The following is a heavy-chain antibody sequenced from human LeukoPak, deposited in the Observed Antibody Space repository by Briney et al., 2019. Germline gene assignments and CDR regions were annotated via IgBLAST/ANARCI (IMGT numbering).Heavy chain of an antibody. D-gene: IGHD3-22*01. V-gene: IGHV1-18*01. CDR1: GYTFTSYG. J-gene: IGHJ5*02. CDR2: ISAYNGNT. Sequence: ASVKVSXKASGYTFTSYGTSWVRQAPGQGLEWMGWISAYNGNTNYAQKLQGRVTMTTDTSTSTAYMELRSLRSDDTAVYYCAREGSYYDSSGYYYFGWFDPWGQGTLVTVSS. CDR3: AREGSYYDSSGYYYFGWFDP.